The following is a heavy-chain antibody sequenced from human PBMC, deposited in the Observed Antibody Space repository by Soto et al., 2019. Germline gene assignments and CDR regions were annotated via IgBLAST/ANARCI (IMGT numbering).Heavy chain of an antibody. D-gene: IGHD3-9*01. Sequence: SETHSLTSTVSGGSSISYDWSWIRQPTGKGLEWIGYIYYSGSTNYNPSLKSRVTISVDTSKNQFSLKLSSVTAADTAVYYCARGDYDILTGYYLSYYYYYMDVWGKGTTVTVSS. V-gene: IGHV4-59*01. CDR2: IYYSGST. CDR3: ARGDYDILTGYYLSYYYYYMDV. J-gene: IGHJ6*03. CDR1: GGSSISYD.